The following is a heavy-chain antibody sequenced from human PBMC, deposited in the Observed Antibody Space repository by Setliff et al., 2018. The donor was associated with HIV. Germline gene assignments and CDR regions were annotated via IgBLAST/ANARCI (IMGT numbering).Heavy chain of an antibody. CDR3: ARGRYSSGWYKDAFDI. D-gene: IGHD6-19*01. V-gene: IGHV4-61*02. CDR1: GGSIGSGSYY. J-gene: IGHJ3*02. Sequence: PSETLSLTCTVSGGSIGSGSYYWSWIRQPAGKGLEWIGRIYTSGNTNYNPSLKSRVTISADTSKKQFSLKLNSVTAADTAVYYCARGRYSSGWYKDAFDIWGQGTMVTVSS. CDR2: IYTSGNT.